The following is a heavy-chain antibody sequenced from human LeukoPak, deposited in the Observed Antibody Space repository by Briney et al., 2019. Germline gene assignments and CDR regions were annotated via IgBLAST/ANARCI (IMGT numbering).Heavy chain of an antibody. V-gene: IGHV3-66*01. CDR1: GFPVSSNY. D-gene: IGHD6-13*01. Sequence: GGSLRLSCAASGFPVSSNYMTWVRQAPGKGLEWVSVINSGGTTHYADSVKGRFTISRDNSKNTLNLQMNSLRAEDTAVYYCARAPYSTTWFFDYWGQGTLVTVSS. J-gene: IGHJ4*02. CDR3: ARAPYSTTWFFDY. CDR2: INSGGTT.